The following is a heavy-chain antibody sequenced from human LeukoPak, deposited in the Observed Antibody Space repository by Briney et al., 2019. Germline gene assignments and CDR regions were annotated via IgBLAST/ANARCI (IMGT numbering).Heavy chain of an antibody. CDR1: GFTFSDHY. Sequence: PGGSLRLSWAASGFTFSDHYMDWVRQAAGEGLEWVGRIRNKANSYTTEYAASVKGRFTDARDNSKNSLYLQMNSLKTEDTAVYYCVGGAVYYFDCWGQGTLVTVSS. V-gene: IGHV3-72*01. CDR2: IRNKANSYTT. J-gene: IGHJ4*02. CDR3: VGGAVYYFDC.